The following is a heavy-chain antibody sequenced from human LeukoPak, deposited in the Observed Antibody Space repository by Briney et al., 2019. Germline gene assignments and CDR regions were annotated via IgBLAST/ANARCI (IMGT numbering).Heavy chain of an antibody. J-gene: IGHJ6*03. D-gene: IGHD6-19*01. Sequence: PSETLSLTCTVSGGSISSYYWSWIRQPAGKGLEWIGRIHTNGSTNYNPSLKSRVTMSVDTSKNQFSLKLSSVTAADTAVYYCARENSSGWYRGYYYYMDVWGKGPTVTVSS. CDR1: GGSISSYY. CDR3: ARENSSGWYRGYYYYMDV. CDR2: IHTNGST. V-gene: IGHV4-4*07.